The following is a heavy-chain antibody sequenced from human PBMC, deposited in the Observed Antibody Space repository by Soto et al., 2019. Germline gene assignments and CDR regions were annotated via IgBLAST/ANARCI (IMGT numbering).Heavy chain of an antibody. Sequence: QMQLVQSGAEVKKPGASVKVSCKASGYTFTSYQMHWVRQAPGQGLEWMGIINPSGGRITYAPMFPGRVMMTRDTSTNTVYMELRSLRSEDTAVYYCARDGPPTTTGVGPSYTMDVWGQGTTVTVS. CDR2: INPSGGRI. CDR1: GYTFTSYQ. CDR3: ARDGPPTTTGVGPSYTMDV. V-gene: IGHV1-46*01. D-gene: IGHD3-3*01. J-gene: IGHJ6*02.